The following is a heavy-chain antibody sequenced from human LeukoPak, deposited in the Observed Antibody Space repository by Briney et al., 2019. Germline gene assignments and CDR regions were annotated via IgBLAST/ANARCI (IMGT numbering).Heavy chain of an antibody. J-gene: IGHJ4*02. CDR2: INHSGST. CDR1: GGSFSGYY. CDR3: ASARMATITVDY. V-gene: IGHV4-34*01. Sequence: SETLSLTCAVYGGSFSGYYWSWIRQPPGKGLEWIGEINHSGSTNHNPSLKSRVTISVDTSKNQFSLKLSSVTAADTAVYYCASARMATITVDYWGQGTLVTVSS. D-gene: IGHD5-24*01.